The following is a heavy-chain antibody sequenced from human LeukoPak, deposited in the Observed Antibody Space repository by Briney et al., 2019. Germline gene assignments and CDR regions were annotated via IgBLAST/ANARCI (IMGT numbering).Heavy chain of an antibody. J-gene: IGHJ4*02. D-gene: IGHD6-6*01. V-gene: IGHV1-8*01. Sequence: ASVKVSCKASGYTFTSYDVNWVRQATGQGLEWMGWMSPDSGNTGYAQKFQGRVTMTRDMSISTVYMEMSGLRSDDTAVYYCARESVPAVAARRGLNYWGQGTLVAVSS. CDR1: GYTFTSYD. CDR3: ARESVPAVAARRGLNY. CDR2: MSPDSGNT.